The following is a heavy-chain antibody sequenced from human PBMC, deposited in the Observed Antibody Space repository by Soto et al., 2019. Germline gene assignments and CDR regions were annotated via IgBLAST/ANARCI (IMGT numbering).Heavy chain of an antibody. CDR1: GGSISGYF. J-gene: IGHJ4*02. D-gene: IGHD4-4*01. V-gene: IGHV4-59*08. CDR2: LYYSGST. CDR3: ARHANRNYGLYYFDY. Sequence: SETLSLTCTVSGGSISGYFWSWIRQPPGKGLEWIGYLYYSGSTNYNPSLRSRVTISVDTSRNQFSLKMSSVTAADTAVYYCARHANRNYGLYYFDYWGQGTLVTVSS.